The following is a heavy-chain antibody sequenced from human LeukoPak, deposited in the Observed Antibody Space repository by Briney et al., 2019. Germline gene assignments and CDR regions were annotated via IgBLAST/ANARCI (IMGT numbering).Heavy chain of an antibody. J-gene: IGHJ3*01. V-gene: IGHV3-13*01. D-gene: IGHD3-16*01. CDR3: IRDLGLSHAYGAFDV. Sequence: GGSLRLSCAASGFTFSFYDMHWVRQTTGKSLEWVSGIGKGGDTYYAGSVKGRFTISRENAKNSLYLQMNRLSAEDTAVYYCIRDLGLSHAYGAFDVWGQGTLVTVSS. CDR2: IGKGGDT. CDR1: GFTFSFYD.